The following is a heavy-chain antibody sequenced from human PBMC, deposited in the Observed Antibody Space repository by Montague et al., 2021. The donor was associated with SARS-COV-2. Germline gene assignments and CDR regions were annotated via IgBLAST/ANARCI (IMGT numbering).Heavy chain of an antibody. CDR3: ACAFPRWLQFDGYFDY. V-gene: IGHV4-59*01. Sequence: SETLSLTCTVSGGSISSYYWCWIRQPPGKGLELIGYIYNSGSTNYNSSLTSRVTISVDTSKNQFYLKLSSVTAADTAADYCACAFPRWLQFDGYFDYWGQGTLVTVSS. CDR2: IYNSGST. J-gene: IGHJ4*02. CDR1: GGSISSYY. D-gene: IGHD5-24*01.